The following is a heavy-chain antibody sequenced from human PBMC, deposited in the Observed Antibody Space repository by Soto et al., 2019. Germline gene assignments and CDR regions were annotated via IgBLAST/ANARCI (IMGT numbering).Heavy chain of an antibody. CDR2: IWYDGSNK. J-gene: IGHJ4*02. D-gene: IGHD4-17*01. Sequence: QVQLVESGGGVVQPGRSLRLSCAASGFTFSSYVMHWVRQAPSKGLEWVAVIWYDGSNKYYADSVKGRFTISRDNSKNTLYLHMNSLRAEDTSVYYCASEVDYGAYAVLDYWGPGTLVTVSS. CDR1: GFTFSSYV. V-gene: IGHV3-33*01. CDR3: ASEVDYGAYAVLDY.